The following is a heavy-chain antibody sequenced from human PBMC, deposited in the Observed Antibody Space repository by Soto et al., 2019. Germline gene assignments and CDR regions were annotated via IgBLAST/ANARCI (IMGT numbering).Heavy chain of an antibody. J-gene: IGHJ4*02. CDR2: ISYTGNT. CDR1: AGSISSYY. CDR3: ARAKSYGDFDS. Sequence: PSETLSLTCTVSAGSISSYYWSWIRQPPGKGLEWIGFISYTGNTNYNPSLKSRVTVSVDTSRKQFSLELSSVTAADTAVYYCARAKSYGDFDSWGQGTLVIVSS. V-gene: IGHV4-59*01. D-gene: IGHD5-18*01.